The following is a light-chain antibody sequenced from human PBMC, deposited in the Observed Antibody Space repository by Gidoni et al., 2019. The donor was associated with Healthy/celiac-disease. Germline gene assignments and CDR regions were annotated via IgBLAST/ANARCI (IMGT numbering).Light chain of an antibody. CDR3: QQYGSSPTT. CDR1: QSVSSSY. V-gene: IGKV3-20*01. CDR2: GAS. Sequence: EHVLTQSPGTLSLSPGDRATLACRASQSVSSSYLAWYQQKPGRAPRLLISGASSGATGIPDRFSGSGSGTDFTLTISSLEPEDFAVYYCQQYGSSPTTFGQGTKVEIK. J-gene: IGKJ1*01.